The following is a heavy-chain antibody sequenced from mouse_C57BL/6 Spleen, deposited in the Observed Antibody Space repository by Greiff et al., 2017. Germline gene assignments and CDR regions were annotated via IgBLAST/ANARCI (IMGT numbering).Heavy chain of an antibody. V-gene: IGHV1-50*01. CDR1: GYTFTSYW. J-gene: IGHJ2*01. CDR3: ASSRVTAGY. Sequence: QVQLQQPGAELVKPGASVKLSCKASGYTFTSYWMQWVKQRPGQGLEWIGEIAPSDSYTNYNQKFKGKATLTVDTSSSTAYMQLISLTSEDSAVYYCASSRVTAGYWGQGTTLTVSA. D-gene: IGHD2-3*01. CDR2: IAPSDSYT.